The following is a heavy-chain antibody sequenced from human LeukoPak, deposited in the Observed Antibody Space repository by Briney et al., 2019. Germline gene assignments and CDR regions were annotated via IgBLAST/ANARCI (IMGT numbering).Heavy chain of an antibody. V-gene: IGHV4-38-2*01. CDR2: IYHSGST. CDR3: ARQVAAAGTGYFDY. D-gene: IGHD6-13*01. CDR1: GYSISSGYY. Sequence: SETLSLTCAVSGYSISSGYYWGWIRQPPGKGLEWIGSIYHSGSTYYNPSLKSRVTISVDTSKNQFSLKLSSVTAADTAVYYCARQVAAAGTGYFDYWGQGTLVTVPS. J-gene: IGHJ4*02.